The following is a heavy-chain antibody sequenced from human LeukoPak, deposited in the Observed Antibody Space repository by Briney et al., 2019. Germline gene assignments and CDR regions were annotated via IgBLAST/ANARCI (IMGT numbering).Heavy chain of an antibody. D-gene: IGHD6-6*01. CDR1: GFTFSSYE. CDR2: ISSSGSTI. CDR3: ARFTRSSTPVY. Sequence: GGSLRLSCAASGFTFSSYEMNWVRQAPGKGLEWVSYISSSGSTIYYADSVKGRFTISRDNAKNSLYLQMSSLRAEDTAVYYCARFTRSSTPVYWGQGALVTVSS. V-gene: IGHV3-48*03. J-gene: IGHJ4*02.